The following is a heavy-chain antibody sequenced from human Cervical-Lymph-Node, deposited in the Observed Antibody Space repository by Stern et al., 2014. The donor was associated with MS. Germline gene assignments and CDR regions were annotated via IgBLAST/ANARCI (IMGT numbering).Heavy chain of an antibody. CDR2: ISGYNGNT. J-gene: IGHJ6*02. D-gene: IGHD3-10*01. CDR1: GYTFSSYG. V-gene: IGHV1-18*01. Sequence: QVQLLQPGAEVKKPGASVKVSCKTSGYTFSSYGITWVRQAPGQGLEWMGWISGYNGNTNFAQRLQDRVTMTTDTSTSTAYMELRSLRYDDTAIYYCARDPGGYYYGMDVWGQGTTVTVSS. CDR3: ARDPGGYYYGMDV.